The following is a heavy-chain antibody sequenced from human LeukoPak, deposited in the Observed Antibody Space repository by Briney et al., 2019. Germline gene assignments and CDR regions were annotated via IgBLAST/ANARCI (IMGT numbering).Heavy chain of an antibody. CDR2: INHSGST. Sequence: NPSETLSLTCAVYGASFSDYYWSWIRQPPGKGLEWIGEINHSGSTDYNPSLKSRVTISVDTSKSQFSLKLSSVTAADTAVYYRAREGCSGGSCYRRGNWFDPWGQGTLVTVSS. D-gene: IGHD2-15*01. V-gene: IGHV4-34*01. CDR1: GASFSDYY. CDR3: AREGCSGGSCYRRGNWFDP. J-gene: IGHJ5*02.